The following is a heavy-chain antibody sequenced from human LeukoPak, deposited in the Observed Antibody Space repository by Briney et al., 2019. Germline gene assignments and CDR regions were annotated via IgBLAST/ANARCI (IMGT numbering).Heavy chain of an antibody. D-gene: IGHD3-10*01. CDR2: IYYTGST. V-gene: IGHV4-39*01. J-gene: IGHJ5*02. CDR3: ARHSGSGSLSRPFDP. CDR1: GASVTSGGFY. Sequence: PSETLSLTCSVSGASVTSGGFYWGWLRQSPGKGLEWTATIYYTGSTYYDPSLKSRVTISIDTSKNQFSLNVRSVSAADTAVYYCARHSGSGSLSRPFDPWGQGTLVTVTS.